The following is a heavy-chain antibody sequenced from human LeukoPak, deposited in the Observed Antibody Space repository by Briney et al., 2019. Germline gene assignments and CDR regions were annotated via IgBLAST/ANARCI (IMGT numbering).Heavy chain of an antibody. CDR2: ISSSSSYI. J-gene: IGHJ4*02. CDR3: AKEGGTGTRFDY. V-gene: IGHV3-21*01. Sequence: GGSLRLSCAASGFTFSSYSMNWVRQAPGKGLEWVSSISSSSSYIYYADSVKGRFTISRDNAKNSLYPQMNSLRAEDTAVYYCAKEGGTGTRFDYWGQGTLVTVSS. CDR1: GFTFSSYS. D-gene: IGHD1-7*01.